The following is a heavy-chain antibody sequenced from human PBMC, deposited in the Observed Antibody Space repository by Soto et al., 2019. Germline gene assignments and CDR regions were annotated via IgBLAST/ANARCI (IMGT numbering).Heavy chain of an antibody. D-gene: IGHD4-4*01. V-gene: IGHV4-59*01. CDR2: IYYSGST. Sequence: PSETLSLTCTVSGGSISSYYWSWIRQPPGKGLEWIGYIYYSGSTNYNPSLKSRVTISVDTSKNQFSLKLSSVTAADTAVYYCARELAVPIRFDPWGQGTLVTVSS. CDR3: ARELAVPIRFDP. J-gene: IGHJ5*02. CDR1: GGSISSYY.